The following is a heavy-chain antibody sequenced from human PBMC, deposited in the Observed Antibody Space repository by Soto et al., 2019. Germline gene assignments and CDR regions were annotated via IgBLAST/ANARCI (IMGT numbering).Heavy chain of an antibody. CDR2: IRSKAYGGTT. V-gene: IGHV3-49*03. Sequence: GGSLRLSCTASGFTFGDYAMSWFRQAPGKGLEWVGFIRSKAYGGTTEYAASVKGRFTISRDDSKRIAYLQMNSLKTEDTAVYYCTRGPFMITFGGVIVRPHPWGQGTLVTVSS. CDR3: TRGPFMITFGGVIVRPHP. J-gene: IGHJ5*02. D-gene: IGHD3-16*02. CDR1: GFTFGDYA.